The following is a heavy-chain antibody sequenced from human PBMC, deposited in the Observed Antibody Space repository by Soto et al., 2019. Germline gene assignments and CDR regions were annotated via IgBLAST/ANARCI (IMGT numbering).Heavy chain of an antibody. V-gene: IGHV3-30-3*01. D-gene: IGHD2-2*01. CDR2: ISYDGSNK. Sequence: QVQLVESGGGVVQPGRSLRLSCAASGFTFSSYAMHWVRQAPGKGLEWVAVISYDGSNKYYADSVKGRFTISRDNSKNTLYLQMNSLRAEDTAVYYCARTERCCSSTSCYAGPHPGNAFDIWGQGTMVTVSS. J-gene: IGHJ3*02. CDR1: GFTFSSYA. CDR3: ARTERCCSSTSCYAGPHPGNAFDI.